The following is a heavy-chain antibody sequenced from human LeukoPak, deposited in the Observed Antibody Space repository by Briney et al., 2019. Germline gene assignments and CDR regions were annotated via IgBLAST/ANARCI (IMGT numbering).Heavy chain of an antibody. Sequence: SETLSLTCTVSGYSISSGYYWGWIRQPPGKGLEWIGSIYRSGSTYYSPSLKSRVTISVDTSKNQFSLKLSSVTAADTAVYYCARIIYYYDSSGYNTALYYFDYWGQGTLVTVSS. J-gene: IGHJ4*02. V-gene: IGHV4-38-2*02. CDR2: IYRSGST. CDR1: GYSISSGYY. D-gene: IGHD3-22*01. CDR3: ARIIYYYDSSGYNTALYYFDY.